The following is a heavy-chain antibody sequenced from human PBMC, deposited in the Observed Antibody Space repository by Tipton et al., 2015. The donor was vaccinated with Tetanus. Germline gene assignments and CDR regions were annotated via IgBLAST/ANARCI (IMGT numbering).Heavy chain of an antibody. D-gene: IGHD3-22*01. Sequence: TLSLTCTVSGGSFSLYYWNWIRQSPGTGLEWIGEISHNGSTNYNPSLKSRVTISVDKSKNQFSLRLGSVTAADTAMYYCARVDPFDGRGYGGAFDIWGHGAMVTVSS. CDR2: ISHNGST. CDR3: ARVDPFDGRGYGGAFDI. J-gene: IGHJ3*02. V-gene: IGHV4-34*01. CDR1: GGSFSLYY.